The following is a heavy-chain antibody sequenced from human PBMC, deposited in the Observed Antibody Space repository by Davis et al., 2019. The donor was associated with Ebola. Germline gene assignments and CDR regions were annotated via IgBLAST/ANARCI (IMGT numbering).Heavy chain of an antibody. CDR1: GYTFTSYW. D-gene: IGHD6-13*01. CDR3: ARRLSSSSWYHYYGMDV. Sequence: GESLKISCTGSGYTFTSYWIGWVRQMPGQGLERMGVIHPGDSDTRYSPSFQGQVTISADKSISTAYLQWSSLKASDTAMYYCARRLSSSSWYHYYGMDVWGQGTTVTVSS. CDR2: IHPGDSDT. V-gene: IGHV5-51*01. J-gene: IGHJ6*02.